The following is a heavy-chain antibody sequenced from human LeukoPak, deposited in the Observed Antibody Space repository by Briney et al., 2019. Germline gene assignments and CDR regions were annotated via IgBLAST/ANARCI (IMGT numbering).Heavy chain of an antibody. V-gene: IGHV4-59*01. CDR3: ARLTITSDAFDI. D-gene: IGHD5-12*01. CDR1: GGSISSYY. Sequence: SETLSLTCTVSGGSISSYYWSWIRQPPGKGLEWIGYIYYSGSTNYNPSLKSRVTISVDTPKNQFSLKLSSVTAADTAVYYCARLTITSDAFDIWGQGTMVTVSS. J-gene: IGHJ3*02. CDR2: IYYSGST.